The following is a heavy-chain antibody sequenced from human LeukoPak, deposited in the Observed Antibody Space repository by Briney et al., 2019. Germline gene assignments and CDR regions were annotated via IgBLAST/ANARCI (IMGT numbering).Heavy chain of an antibody. CDR2: TSYDGSNK. CDR1: GFTFSNYG. J-gene: IGHJ4*02. Sequence: GGSLRLSCAASGFTFSNYGMHWVRQAPGKGLEWVAVTSYDGSNKYYGDSVKGRFTISRDNSKNTVYLEMNSLRTEDTAVYYCAKGPVSGSRYPCDYWGQGTLLTVSS. D-gene: IGHD1-26*01. V-gene: IGHV3-30*18. CDR3: AKGPVSGSRYPCDY.